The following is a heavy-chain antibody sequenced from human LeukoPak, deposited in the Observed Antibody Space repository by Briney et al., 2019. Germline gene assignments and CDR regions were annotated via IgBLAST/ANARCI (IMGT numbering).Heavy chain of an antibody. V-gene: IGHV3-30-3*02. CDR3: AKDHQGWKGYYYDSSGYFFDY. CDR1: GFTFSSYA. CDR2: ISYDGSNK. J-gene: IGHJ4*02. Sequence: GRSLRLSCAASGFTFSSYAMHWVRQAPGKGLEWVAVISYDGSNKYYADSVKGRFTISRDNSKNTLYLQMNSLRAEDTAVYYCAKDHQGWKGYYYDSSGYFFDYWGQGTLVTVSS. D-gene: IGHD3-22*01.